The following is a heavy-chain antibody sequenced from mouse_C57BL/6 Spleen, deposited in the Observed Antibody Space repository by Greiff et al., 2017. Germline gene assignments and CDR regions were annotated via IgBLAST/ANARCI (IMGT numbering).Heavy chain of an antibody. D-gene: IGHD1-2*01. J-gene: IGHJ1*03. CDR2: IDPSDSYT. Sequence: VQLQQPGAELVRPGTSVKLSCKASGYTFTSYWMHWVKQRPGQGLEWIGVIDPSDSYTNYNQKFKGKATLTVDTSSSTAYMQLSSLTSEDSAVYYCARWLPLDWYFDVWGTGTTVTVSS. CDR3: ARWLPLDWYFDV. V-gene: IGHV1-59*01. CDR1: GYTFTSYW.